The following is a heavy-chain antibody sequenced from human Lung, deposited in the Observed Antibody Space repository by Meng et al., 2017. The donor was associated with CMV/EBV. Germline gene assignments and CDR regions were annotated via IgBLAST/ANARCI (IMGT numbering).Heavy chain of an antibody. V-gene: IGHV3-53*01. CDR3: ARVVGLHFDY. Sequence: SCAASGFSVSSKYMSWVRQAPGKGLEWVSVIYSNNNTYYADSVKGRFTISRDNSKNTLYFQMNSLRAEDTAVYYCARVVGLHFDYWGQETLVTVSS. D-gene: IGHD1-26*01. CDR2: IYSNNNT. CDR1: GFSVSSKY. J-gene: IGHJ4*02.